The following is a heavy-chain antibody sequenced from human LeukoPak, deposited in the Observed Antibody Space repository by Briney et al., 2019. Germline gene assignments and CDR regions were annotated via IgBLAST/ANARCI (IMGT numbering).Heavy chain of an antibody. CDR1: GGSFSGYY. J-gene: IGHJ5*02. V-gene: IGHV4-34*01. CDR2: INHSGST. Sequence: SETLSLTCAVYGGSFSGYYWSWIRQPPGKGLEWIGEINHSGSTNYNPSLKSRVTISADTSKNQFSLKLSSVTAADTAVYYCARGTLITMIVVAFDPWGQGTLVTVSS. CDR3: ARGTLITMIVVAFDP. D-gene: IGHD3-22*01.